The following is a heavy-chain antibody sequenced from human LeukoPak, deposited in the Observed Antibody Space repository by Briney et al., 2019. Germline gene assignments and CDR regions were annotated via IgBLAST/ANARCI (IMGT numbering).Heavy chain of an antibody. J-gene: IGHJ4*02. CDR3: ASGEYCGGDCYSDY. CDR1: GGTFSSYA. D-gene: IGHD2-21*01. Sequence: SVKVSCKASGGTFSSYAIRWVRQAPGQGLEWMGGIIPIFGTANYAQKFQGRVTITADESTSTAYMELSSLRSEDTAVYYCASGEYCGGDCYSDYWGQGTLVTVSS. V-gene: IGHV1-69*13. CDR2: IIPIFGTA.